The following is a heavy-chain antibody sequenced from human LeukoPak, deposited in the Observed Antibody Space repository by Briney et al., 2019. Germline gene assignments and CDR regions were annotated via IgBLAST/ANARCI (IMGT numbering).Heavy chain of an antibody. CDR3: ARPYYDILTGYYFDAFDI. V-gene: IGHV4-4*07. D-gene: IGHD3-9*01. J-gene: IGHJ3*02. CDR2: IYTSGST. Sequence: SETLSLTCTVSGGSISSYYWSWIRQPAGKGLEWIGRIYTSGSTNYNPSLKSRVTMSVDTSKNQFSLKLSSVTAADTAVYYCARPYYDILTGYYFDAFDIWGQGTMVTVSS. CDR1: GGSISSYY.